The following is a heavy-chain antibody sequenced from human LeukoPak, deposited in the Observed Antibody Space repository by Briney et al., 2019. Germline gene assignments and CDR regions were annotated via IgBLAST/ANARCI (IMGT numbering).Heavy chain of an antibody. CDR3: ARAWIEYCSSTSCHNWFDP. CDR1: GGSFSGYY. CDR2: INHSGST. D-gene: IGHD2-2*01. Sequence: SETLSLTCAVYGGSFSGYYWSWIRQPPGKGLGWIGEINHSGSTNYNPSLKSRVTISVDTSKNQFSLKLSSVTAADTAVYYCARAWIEYCSSTSCHNWFDPWGQGTLVTVSS. V-gene: IGHV4-34*01. J-gene: IGHJ5*02.